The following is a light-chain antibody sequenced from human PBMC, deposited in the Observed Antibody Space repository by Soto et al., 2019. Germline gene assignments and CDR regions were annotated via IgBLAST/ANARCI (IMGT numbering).Light chain of an antibody. CDR1: QGISSY. CDR3: QQTDSFPRT. Sequence: DMQMTQSPSTLSVSVLDIAGVTVLASQGISSYLAWYQQKPGKAPKLLIYAASSLQTGVPSRFSGSRSGTDFALTISSLQRDDFATYYCQQTDSFPRTFGQGTKVDI. CDR2: AAS. V-gene: IGKV1-39*01. J-gene: IGKJ1*01.